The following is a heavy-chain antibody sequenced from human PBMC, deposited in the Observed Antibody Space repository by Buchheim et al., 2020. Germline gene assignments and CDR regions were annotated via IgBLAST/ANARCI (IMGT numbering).Heavy chain of an antibody. CDR2: INPSGGST. V-gene: IGHV1-46*01. Sequence: QVQLVQSGAEVKKPGASVKVSCKASGYTFTSYYMHWVRQAPGQGLEWMGIINPSGGSTSHAQKFQGRVTMTRDTSTSTVYMELSSLRSEDTAVYYCARVPSRDYGGNRGGLQPWGQGTL. CDR1: GYTFTSYY. CDR3: ARVPSRDYGGNRGGLQP. J-gene: IGHJ4*02. D-gene: IGHD4-23*01.